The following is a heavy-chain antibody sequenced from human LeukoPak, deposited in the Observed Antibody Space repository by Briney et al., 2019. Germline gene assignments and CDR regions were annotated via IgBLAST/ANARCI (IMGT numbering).Heavy chain of an antibody. CDR3: AIAGSFRFDY. CDR2: INVDGRST. D-gene: IGHD1-26*01. J-gene: IGHJ4*02. Sequence: GGSLRLSCAASGFTFTTYWMHWVRQAPGEGLVWVSPINVDGRSTSYADSVKGRFTISRDHAKNTLYLQINRLRTEDTDMTYCAIAGSFRFDYWGQETLLTLSS. V-gene: IGHV3-74*01. CDR1: GFTFTTYW.